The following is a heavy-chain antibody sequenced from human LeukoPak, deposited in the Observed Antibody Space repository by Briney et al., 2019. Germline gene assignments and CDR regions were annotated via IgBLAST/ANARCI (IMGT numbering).Heavy chain of an antibody. V-gene: IGHV3-66*02. CDR2: IYSGGTT. D-gene: IGHD2-15*01. CDR1: GFTVSSNY. CDR3: ARGSWNCSGGSCYDY. J-gene: IGHJ4*02. Sequence: GGSLRLSCAASGFTVSSNYMSWVRQAPGKGLEWGSVIYSGGTTYYADSVKVRFTISRDNSKNTVYLQMNSLRAEDTAVYYCARGSWNCSGGSCYDYWGQGTLVTVSS.